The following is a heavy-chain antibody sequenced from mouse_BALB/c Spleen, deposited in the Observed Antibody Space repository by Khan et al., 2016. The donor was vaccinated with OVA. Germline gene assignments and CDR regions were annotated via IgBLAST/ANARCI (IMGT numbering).Heavy chain of an antibody. CDR1: GYTFTDYV. CDR2: IYPGSDST. CDR3: ARAGWDVFAY. V-gene: IGHV1-77*01. J-gene: IGHJ3*01. Sequence: QVQLQQSGPALVKPGASVKMSCKASGYTFTDYVMNWVKQRNGQGLEWIGQIYPGSDSTYYNEKFKGTATLTADRPSSTAYMQLSNLTSEDSEVYFCARAGWDVFAYWGQGTLVTAAA. D-gene: IGHD4-1*01.